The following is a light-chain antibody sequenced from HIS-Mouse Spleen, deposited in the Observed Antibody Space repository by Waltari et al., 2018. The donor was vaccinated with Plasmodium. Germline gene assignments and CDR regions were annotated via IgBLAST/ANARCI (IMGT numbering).Light chain of an antibody. Sequence: EIVMTQSPATLSVSPGERPPLPCRASQSVSSNLAWYQQKPGQAPRLLIYGASTRATGIPARFSGSGSGTEFTLTISSLQSEDFAVYYCQQYNNWSFTFGPGTKVDIK. CDR3: QQYNNWSFT. CDR2: GAS. CDR1: QSVSSN. J-gene: IGKJ3*01. V-gene: IGKV3-15*01.